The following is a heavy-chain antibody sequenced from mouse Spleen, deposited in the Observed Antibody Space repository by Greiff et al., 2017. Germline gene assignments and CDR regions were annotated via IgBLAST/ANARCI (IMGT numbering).Heavy chain of an antibody. J-gene: IGHJ2*01. D-gene: IGHD1-1*01. Sequence: EVQLQESGAELVRPGASVKLSCTASGFNIKDDYMHWVKQRPEQGLEWIGWIDPENGDTEYASKFQGKATITADTSSNTAYLQLSSLTSEDTAVYYCTTGTTVVDDYWGQGTTLTVSS. CDR3: TTGTTVVDDY. CDR1: GFNIKDDY. V-gene: IGHV14-4*01. CDR2: IDPENGDT.